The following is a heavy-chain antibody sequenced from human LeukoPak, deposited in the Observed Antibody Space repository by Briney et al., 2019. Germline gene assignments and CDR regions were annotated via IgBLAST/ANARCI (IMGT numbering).Heavy chain of an antibody. Sequence: ASVKGSCKAPGGTFSDHSRSWVRQAPGQGLEWMGWINPNSGGTNYAQKFQGWVTMTRDTSISTAYMELSRLRSDDTAVYYCARAGTIEMTPLDYWGQGTLVTVSS. CDR3: ARAGTIEMTPLDY. J-gene: IGHJ4*02. D-gene: IGHD5-24*01. CDR1: GGTFSDHS. V-gene: IGHV1-2*04. CDR2: INPNSGGT.